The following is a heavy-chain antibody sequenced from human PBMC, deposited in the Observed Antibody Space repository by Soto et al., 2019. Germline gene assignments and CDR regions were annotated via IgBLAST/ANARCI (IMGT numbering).Heavy chain of an antibody. D-gene: IGHD6-19*01. V-gene: IGHV4-31*03. J-gene: IGHJ5*02. Sequence: SETLSLTCFVSGYSITAGGYYWSWIRHHPGKGLEWIGSFYSSGSIIYNPSLRSRVSISGDTSSNQFSMSLTSVTAAHTARYYCARMYSSGSGWFHPWGQGALGTVSS. CDR2: FYSSGSI. CDR3: ARMYSSGSGWFHP. CDR1: GYSITAGGYY.